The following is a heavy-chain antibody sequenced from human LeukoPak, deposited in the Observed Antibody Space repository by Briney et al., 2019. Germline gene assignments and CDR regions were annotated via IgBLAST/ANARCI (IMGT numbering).Heavy chain of an antibody. D-gene: IGHD7-27*01. Sequence: GGSLRLSCAASGFTVDSNYLSWVRQAPGKGLEWVANIKVDGSEKYYLDSVKGRFTISRDNAKNSVYLQMNSLRTEDTAVYYCARKTGVTGEAFDYWGQGTLVTVSS. CDR1: GFTVDSNY. CDR2: IKVDGSEK. V-gene: IGHV3-7*03. J-gene: IGHJ4*02. CDR3: ARKTGVTGEAFDY.